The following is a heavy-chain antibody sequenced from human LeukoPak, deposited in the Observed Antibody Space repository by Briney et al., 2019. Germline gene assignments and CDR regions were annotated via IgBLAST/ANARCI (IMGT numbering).Heavy chain of an antibody. Sequence: SETLSLTCTVSGGSIGTYYWSWIRQSPGKGLEWIGYIYVTGTRYNPYLQSRVTISVDTSRNQFFLKMSSVTAADTAVYYCARHIGGGIEDMDVWGKGTKVTVSS. V-gene: IGHV4-59*08. CDR1: GGSIGTYY. CDR2: IYVTGT. CDR3: ARHIGGGIEDMDV. D-gene: IGHD3-16*02. J-gene: IGHJ6*03.